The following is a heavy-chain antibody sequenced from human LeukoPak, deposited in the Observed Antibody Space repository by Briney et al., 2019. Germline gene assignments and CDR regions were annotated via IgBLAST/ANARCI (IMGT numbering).Heavy chain of an antibody. J-gene: IGHJ1*01. CDR3: ARGGLYYDSSGYYFAEYFQH. Sequence: SVKVSCKASGGTFSSYAISWVRRAPGQGLEWMGRIIPILGIANYAQKFQGRVTITADKSTSTAYMELSSLRSEDTAVYYCARGGLYYDSSGYYFAEYFQHWGQGTLVTVSS. V-gene: IGHV1-69*04. D-gene: IGHD3-22*01. CDR2: IIPILGIA. CDR1: GGTFSSYA.